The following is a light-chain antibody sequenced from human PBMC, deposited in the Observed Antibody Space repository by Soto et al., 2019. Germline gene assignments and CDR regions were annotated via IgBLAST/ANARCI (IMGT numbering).Light chain of an antibody. Sequence: EIVMAQSPATLSVSPGGRATLSCRASQSISGALAWSQQKPGQAPRLLIYGASTRATSFPARFSGSGSGTDFTLTISSLEPEDFGVYYCQQYNVWPQTFGQGTKVDIK. J-gene: IGKJ1*01. CDR2: GAS. V-gene: IGKV3-15*01. CDR3: QQYNVWPQT. CDR1: QSISGA.